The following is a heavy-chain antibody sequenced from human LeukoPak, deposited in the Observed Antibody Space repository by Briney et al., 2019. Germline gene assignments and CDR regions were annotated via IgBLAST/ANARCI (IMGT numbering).Heavy chain of an antibody. CDR1: GGSISSSSYY. Sequence: PSETLSLTCTVSGGSISSSSYYWGWIRQPPGKGLEWIGSIYYSGSTYYNPSLKSRVTISVDKSKSQFSLKLSSVTAADTAVYYCASGLRYSSGWYYFDYWGQGTLVTVSS. V-gene: IGHV4-39*07. J-gene: IGHJ4*02. CDR3: ASGLRYSSGWYYFDY. CDR2: IYYSGST. D-gene: IGHD6-19*01.